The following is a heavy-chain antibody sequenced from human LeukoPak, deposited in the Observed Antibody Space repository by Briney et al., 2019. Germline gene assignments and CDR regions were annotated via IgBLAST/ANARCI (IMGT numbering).Heavy chain of an antibody. Sequence: GGSLRLSCAASEFTFDTFGVHWVRQAPGKGLEWVAFTQFGGSQTYYADSVKGRFTISRDNSKSILYLQINSLRPEDTAVYYCAKDPGNYDYIWGSFRYNGYYFDSWGQGTRVTVSS. D-gene: IGHD3-16*02. V-gene: IGHV3-30*02. J-gene: IGHJ4*02. CDR1: EFTFDTFG. CDR2: TQFGGSQT. CDR3: AKDPGNYDYIWGSFRYNGYYFDS.